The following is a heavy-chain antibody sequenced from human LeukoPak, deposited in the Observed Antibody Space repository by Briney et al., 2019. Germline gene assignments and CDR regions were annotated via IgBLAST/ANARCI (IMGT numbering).Heavy chain of an antibody. J-gene: IGHJ5*02. Sequence: SETLSLTCTVSGGSISSYYWSWIRQPPGKGLEWIGRFYSSEITYYNPSLKGRVTMSVDTSKNQFSLKLTSVTAADTAVYYCARAPASGSGTPNWFDPWGHGTLVTVSS. CDR3: ARAPASGSGTPNWFDP. D-gene: IGHD3-10*01. CDR1: GGSISSYY. V-gene: IGHV4-4*07. CDR2: FYSSEIT.